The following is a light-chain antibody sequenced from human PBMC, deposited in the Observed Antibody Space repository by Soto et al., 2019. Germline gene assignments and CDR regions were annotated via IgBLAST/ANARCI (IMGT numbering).Light chain of an antibody. V-gene: IGKV3-15*01. CDR1: QSISTE. J-gene: IGKJ2*01. CDR3: QQGHNWPLT. CDR2: SAS. Sequence: EMAMTQSPATLSVSPGERATLSGSASQSISTELAWYQQIPGQPPRLLIYSASTRATGVPARFTGSGSGSEFTLTISGLQSEDFAIYYCQQGHNWPLTFGQGTRLEI.